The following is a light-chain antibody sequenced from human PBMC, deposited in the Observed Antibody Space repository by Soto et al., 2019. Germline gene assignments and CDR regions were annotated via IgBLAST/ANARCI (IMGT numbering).Light chain of an antibody. CDR3: HQRQSWPRT. CDR2: HTS. J-gene: IGKJ1*01. CDR1: QTVNSR. Sequence: ELVLTQSPATLSSSPGEGATLSCRASQTVNSRLAWYQHKPGQAPRLLIYHTSNRATGIPARFSGSGSGTDFTLTISSLEPEDFAVYYCHQRQSWPRTFGQGTKVDIK. V-gene: IGKV3-11*01.